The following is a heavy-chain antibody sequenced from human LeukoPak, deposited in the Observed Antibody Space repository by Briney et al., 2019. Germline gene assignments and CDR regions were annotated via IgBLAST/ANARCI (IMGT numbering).Heavy chain of an antibody. CDR1: GFTFSSYS. CDR3: ARVRRIAARRYYYMDV. Sequence: GGSLRLSCAASGFTFSSYSMNWVRQAPGKGLEWVSYISSSSTIYYADSVKGRFTISRDNAKNSLYLQMNSLRAEDTAVYYCARVRRIAARRYYYMDVWGKGTTVTVSS. V-gene: IGHV3-48*01. J-gene: IGHJ6*03. D-gene: IGHD6-6*01. CDR2: ISSSSTI.